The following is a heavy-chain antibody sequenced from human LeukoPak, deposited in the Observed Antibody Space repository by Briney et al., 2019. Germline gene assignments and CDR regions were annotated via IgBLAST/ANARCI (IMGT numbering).Heavy chain of an antibody. Sequence: SETLSLTCTVSGYSISSGYYWGWIRQPPGKGLEWIGSIYHSGSTYYNPSLKSRVTISVDTSKNQFSLKLSSVTAADMAVYYCARDEQQLGNDYWGQGTLVAVSS. J-gene: IGHJ4*02. V-gene: IGHV4-38-2*02. CDR2: IYHSGST. CDR3: ARDEQQLGNDY. CDR1: GYSISSGYY. D-gene: IGHD6-13*01.